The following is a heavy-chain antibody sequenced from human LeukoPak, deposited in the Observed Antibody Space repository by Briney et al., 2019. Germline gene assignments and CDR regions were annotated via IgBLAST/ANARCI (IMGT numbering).Heavy chain of an antibody. CDR2: IYYSGST. CDR1: GGSISSSSYY. Sequence: SETLSLTCTVSGGSISSSSYYWGWIRQPPGKGLEWIGSIYYSGSTYYNPSLKSRVTISVDTSKNQFSLKLSSVTAADTAVYYCARVSPNTVTTLQYFDYWGQGTLVTVSS. D-gene: IGHD4-17*01. J-gene: IGHJ4*02. V-gene: IGHV4-39*01. CDR3: ARVSPNTVTTLQYFDY.